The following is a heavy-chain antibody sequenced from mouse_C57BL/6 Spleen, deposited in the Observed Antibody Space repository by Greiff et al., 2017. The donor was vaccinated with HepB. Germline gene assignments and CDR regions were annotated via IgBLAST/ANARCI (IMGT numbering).Heavy chain of an antibody. Sequence: VKLQESGAELVKPGASVKMSCKASGYTFTTYPIEWMKQNHGKSLEWIGNFHPYNDDTKYNEKFKGKATLTVEKSSSTVYLELSRLTSDDSAVYYCARGDYGPRRGFDYWGQGTTLTVSS. CDR1: GYTFTTYP. D-gene: IGHD1-1*02. CDR3: ARGDYGPRRGFDY. CDR2: FHPYNDDT. V-gene: IGHV1-47*01. J-gene: IGHJ2*01.